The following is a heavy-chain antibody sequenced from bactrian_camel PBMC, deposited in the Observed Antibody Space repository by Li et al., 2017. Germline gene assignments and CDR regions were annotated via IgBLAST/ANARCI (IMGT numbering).Heavy chain of an antibody. CDR1: GDTIGRYC. D-gene: IGHD5*01. CDR2: LDNDGST. J-gene: IGHJ4*01. V-gene: IGHV3S53*01. Sequence: HVQLVESGGGSVQAGGSLTLSCVASGDTIGRYCMGWFRQSPGKKREEVATLDNDGSTTYADSVKGRFTISRDSAKNTLYLQMNSLKPEDTALYYCEAESLCAWLGTTEKYRGPGTQVTVS. CDR3: EAESLCAWLGTTEKY.